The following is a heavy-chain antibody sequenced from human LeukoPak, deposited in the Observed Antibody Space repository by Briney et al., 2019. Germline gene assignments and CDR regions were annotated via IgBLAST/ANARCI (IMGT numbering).Heavy chain of an antibody. CDR2: ITSSSDYI. CDR1: GFSFSHYA. D-gene: IGHD3-22*01. CDR3: ASVGPPLYYDSSGYNPYYFDY. V-gene: IGHV3-21*01. Sequence: GGSLRLSCAGSGFSFSHYAINWVRQAPGKGLEWVSSITSSSDYIYYADSVKGRFTISRDNAKNLLYLQMNSLRAEDTAVYYCASVGPPLYYDSSGYNPYYFDYWGQGTLVTVSS. J-gene: IGHJ4*02.